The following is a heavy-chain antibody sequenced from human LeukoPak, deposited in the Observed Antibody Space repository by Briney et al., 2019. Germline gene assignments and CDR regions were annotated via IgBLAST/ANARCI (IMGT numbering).Heavy chain of an antibody. Sequence: GGSLRLSCAASGFTFSSYSMNWVRQAPGKGLEWVSSISSSSSYIYYADSVEGRFTISRDNAKNSLYLQMNSLRAEDTAVYYCARVSSSGPYFDYWGQGTLVTVSS. CDR3: ARVSSSGPYFDY. J-gene: IGHJ4*02. V-gene: IGHV3-21*01. D-gene: IGHD3-22*01. CDR1: GFTFSSYS. CDR2: ISSSSSYI.